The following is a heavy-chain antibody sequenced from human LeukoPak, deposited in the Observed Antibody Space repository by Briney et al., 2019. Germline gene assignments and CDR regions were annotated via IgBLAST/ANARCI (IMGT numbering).Heavy chain of an antibody. J-gene: IGHJ4*02. D-gene: IGHD3-10*01. CDR3: ARARAYYGSGSIFDY. CDR2: IYHSGST. CDR1: GGSISSSNW. V-gene: IGHV4-4*02. Sequence: PSETLSLTCAVSGGSISSSNWWSWVRQPPGKGLEWIGEIYHSGSTYYNPSLKSRVTISVDTSKNQFSLKLSSVTAADTAVYYCARARAYYGSGSIFDYWGQGTLVTVSS.